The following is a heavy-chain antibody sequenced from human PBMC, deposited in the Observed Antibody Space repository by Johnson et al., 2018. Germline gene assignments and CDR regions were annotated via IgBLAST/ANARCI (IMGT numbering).Heavy chain of an antibody. D-gene: IGHD2-15*01. CDR3: AKEKYGSGGHYGGAFDN. CDR2: VSFDGSVN. Sequence: QVQLVESGGGVVQPGRPLRLSCAASGFTFRSYGMHWVRQAPGKGLEWVAVVSFDGSVNYYADSVKGRFTISRDNSKNPLSLQMDSLRAEDTGGYYCAKEKYGSGGHYGGAFDNWGQGTMVTVSS. V-gene: IGHV3-30*18. J-gene: IGHJ3*02. CDR1: GFTFRSYG.